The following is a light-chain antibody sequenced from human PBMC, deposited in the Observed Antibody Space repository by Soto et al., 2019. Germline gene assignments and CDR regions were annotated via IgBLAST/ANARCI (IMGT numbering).Light chain of an antibody. V-gene: IGKV1-5*01. CDR3: QQYNTYSWT. CDR1: QSISNL. J-gene: IGKJ1*01. CDR2: DAS. Sequence: IQMTQSPSTLSASVGERVTISCRANQSISNLLAWYQQRPGKAPKILIYDASSLESGVPSRFRGSGSGTEFTLTISSLQPDDFSTYYCQQYNTYSWTFGQGTKVDIK.